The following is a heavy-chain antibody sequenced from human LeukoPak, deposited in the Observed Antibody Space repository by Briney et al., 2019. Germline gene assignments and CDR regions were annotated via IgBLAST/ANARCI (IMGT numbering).Heavy chain of an antibody. D-gene: IGHD6-19*01. Sequence: GASVKVSCKASGYTFTGYYMHWVRQAPGQGLEWMGRINPNSGGTNYAQKFQGRVTMTRDTSISTAYMELSRLRSDDTAVYYRASSGSLGGYYMDVWGKGTTVTVSS. CDR1: GYTFTGYY. CDR2: INPNSGGT. CDR3: ASSGSLGGYYMDV. V-gene: IGHV1-2*06. J-gene: IGHJ6*03.